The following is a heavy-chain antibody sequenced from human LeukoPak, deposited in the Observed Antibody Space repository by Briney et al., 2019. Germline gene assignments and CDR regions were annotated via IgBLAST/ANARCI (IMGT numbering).Heavy chain of an antibody. Sequence: PSETLSLTCAVSGGSISSSNWWSWVRQPPGKGLEWIGEIYHSGSTNYNPSLKSRVTISVDTSKNQFSLKLSSVTAADTAVYYCARDGNWGYFDYWGQGTLVTVSS. V-gene: IGHV4-4*02. D-gene: IGHD7-27*01. J-gene: IGHJ4*02. CDR1: GGSISSSNW. CDR2: IYHSGST. CDR3: ARDGNWGYFDY.